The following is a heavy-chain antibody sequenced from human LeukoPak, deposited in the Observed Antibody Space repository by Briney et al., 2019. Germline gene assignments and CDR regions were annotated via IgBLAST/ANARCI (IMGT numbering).Heavy chain of an antibody. CDR3: ARDVDCSSTSCYIEPSWFDP. CDR1: GGTSSSYA. Sequence: SVKLSCKASGGTSSSYAISWVRQAPGQGIEWMGRIIPIFGTANYAQKLQGRVTITTDEATSTAYRELSSLRSEDTGVYYCARDVDCSSTSCYIEPSWFDPWGQGTLVTVSS. D-gene: IGHD2-2*02. J-gene: IGHJ5*02. V-gene: IGHV1-69*05. CDR2: IIPIFGTA.